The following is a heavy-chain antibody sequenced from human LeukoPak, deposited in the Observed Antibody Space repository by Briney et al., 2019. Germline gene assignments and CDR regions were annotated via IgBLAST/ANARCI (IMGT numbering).Heavy chain of an antibody. CDR3: AREGGAYYDFWSGYFIKGFDP. V-gene: IGHV4-59*01. D-gene: IGHD3-3*01. Sequence: SETLSLTCTVSGGSTSSYYWSWIRQPPGKGLGWIGHIYYSGSTNYNPSLKSRVTISVDTSKNQFSLKLSSVTAADTAVYYCAREGGAYYDFWSGYFIKGFDPWGQGTLVTVSS. CDR1: GGSTSSYY. CDR2: IYYSGST. J-gene: IGHJ5*02.